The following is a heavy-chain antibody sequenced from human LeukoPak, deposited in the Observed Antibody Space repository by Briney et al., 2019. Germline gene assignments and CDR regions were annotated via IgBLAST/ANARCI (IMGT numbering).Heavy chain of an antibody. J-gene: IGHJ4*02. D-gene: IGHD3-16*01. CDR3: ASRLRFAEGAYFDY. Sequence: GESLKISCKASGYSFTRYWIGWVRQTPGKGLEWMGITYPGDSDTAYSPSFQGQVTISADKSITTAYLQWSSLKASDTGIYYCASRLRFAEGAYFDYWGRGTLVTVSS. CDR1: GYSFTRYW. CDR2: TYPGDSDT. V-gene: IGHV5-51*01.